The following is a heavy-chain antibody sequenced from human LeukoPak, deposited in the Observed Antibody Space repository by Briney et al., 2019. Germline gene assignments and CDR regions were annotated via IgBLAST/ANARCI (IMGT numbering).Heavy chain of an antibody. CDR3: ATPRIAVATSYFDY. CDR2: FDPEDGET. CDR1: GYTLTELS. Sequence: ASVKVSCKVSGYTLTELSMHWVRQAPGKGLEWMGGFDPEDGETIYAQKFQGRVTMTEDTSTGTAYMELSSLRSEDTAVYYCATPRIAVATSYFDYWGQGTLVTVSS. D-gene: IGHD6-19*01. J-gene: IGHJ4*02. V-gene: IGHV1-24*01.